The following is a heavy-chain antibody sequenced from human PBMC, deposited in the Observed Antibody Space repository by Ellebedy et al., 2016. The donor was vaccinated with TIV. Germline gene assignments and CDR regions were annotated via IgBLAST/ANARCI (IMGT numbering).Heavy chain of an antibody. V-gene: IGHV5-51*01. J-gene: IGHJ3*02. CDR3: ARTRGSYYSDAFDI. D-gene: IGHD1-26*01. CDR2: IYPADSDS. Sequence: GESLKISCKGSGYTFTSYWIGWVRQMPGKGLEWMGIIYPADSDSRDSPSFQGQVTMSADKSISTAYLQWSSLKASDTAMYYCARTRGSYYSDAFDIWGQGTMVTVSS. CDR1: GYTFTSYW.